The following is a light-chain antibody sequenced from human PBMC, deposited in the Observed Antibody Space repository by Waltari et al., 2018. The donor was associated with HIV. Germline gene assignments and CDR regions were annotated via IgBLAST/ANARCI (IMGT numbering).Light chain of an antibody. CDR1: PSDVGGYNS. J-gene: IGLJ3*02. V-gene: IGLV2-8*01. CDR3: SSYAGSNNWV. Sequence: QSALTQPPSASGSPGQSVTISCTGTPSDVGGYNSVSWYQQHPGKAPQLMIYEVSQRPSGVPNRFSGSKSGNTASLTVSGLQTEDEANYYCSSYAGSNNWVFGGGTNLTVL. CDR2: EVS.